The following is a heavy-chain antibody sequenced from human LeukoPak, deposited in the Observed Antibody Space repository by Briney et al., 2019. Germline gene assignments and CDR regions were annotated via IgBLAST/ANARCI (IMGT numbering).Heavy chain of an antibody. CDR2: TRNKANSYTT. D-gene: IGHD5-18*01. V-gene: IGHV3-72*01. CDR3: AKDLLRDTAMVTAFDI. CDR1: GFTFSDHY. J-gene: IGHJ3*02. Sequence: PGGSLRLSCAVSGFTFSDHYMDWVRQAPGKGLEWVGRTRNKANSYTTEYAASVKGRFTISRDDSKNSLYLQMNSLRAEDTAAYYCAKDLLRDTAMVTAFDIWGQGTMVTVSS.